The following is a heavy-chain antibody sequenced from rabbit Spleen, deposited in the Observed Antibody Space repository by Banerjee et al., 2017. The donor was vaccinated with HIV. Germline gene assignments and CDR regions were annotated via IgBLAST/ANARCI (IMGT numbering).Heavy chain of an antibody. Sequence: QSLEESGGDLVKPGASLTLTCTASGFSFSSGYYMCWVRQAPGKGLEWIACMYGGSSDNTFYASWAKGRFTISKTSSTTVTLQMTSLTAADTATYFCARDSGSSFSSYGMDLWGPGTLVTVS. D-gene: IGHD8-1*01. CDR2: MYGGSSDNT. CDR1: GFSFSSGYY. V-gene: IGHV1S40*01. CDR3: ARDSGSSFSSYGMDL. J-gene: IGHJ6*01.